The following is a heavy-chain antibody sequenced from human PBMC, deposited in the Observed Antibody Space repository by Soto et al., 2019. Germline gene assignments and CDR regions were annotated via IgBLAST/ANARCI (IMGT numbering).Heavy chain of an antibody. J-gene: IGHJ4*02. CDR3: AKGLRYYYGSVSYQFDY. CDR1: GFTFSSYG. CDR2: ISYDGSNK. Sequence: GGSLRLSCAASGFTFSSYGMHWVRQAPGKGLEWVAVISYDGSNKYYADSVKGLFTISRDNTKNTLYLQMNSTRAEDTAVYYCAKGLRYYYGSVSYQFDYRGQGTLVTVSS. D-gene: IGHD3-10*01. V-gene: IGHV3-30*18.